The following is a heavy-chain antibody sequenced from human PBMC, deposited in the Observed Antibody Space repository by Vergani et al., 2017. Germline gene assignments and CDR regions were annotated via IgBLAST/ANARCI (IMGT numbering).Heavy chain of an antibody. D-gene: IGHD6-13*01. Sequence: QVQLVESGGGLVKPGGSLRLSCAASGFTFSDYYMSWIRQAPGKGLEWVSYISSSSSYTNYADSVKGRFTISRDNAKNSLYLQMNSLRAEDTAVYYCARAQIAAENWFDPWGQGTLVTVSS. V-gene: IGHV3-11*05. CDR2: ISSSSSYT. CDR3: ARAQIAAENWFDP. CDR1: GFTFSDYY. J-gene: IGHJ5*02.